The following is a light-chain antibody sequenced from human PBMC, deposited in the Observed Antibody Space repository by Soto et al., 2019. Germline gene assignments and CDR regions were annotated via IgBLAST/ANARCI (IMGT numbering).Light chain of an antibody. CDR1: SSDVGGYNY. V-gene: IGLV2-14*01. J-gene: IGLJ2*01. CDR2: DVS. CDR3: SSYTGSSTLEGV. Sequence: QSALTQPASVSGSPGQSITISCTGTSSDVGGYNYVSWYQQYPGKAPKLMIYDVSNRPSGVSNRFSGSKSGNTASLTISGLQAEDEADYYCSSYTGSSTLEGVFGGGTKVTVL.